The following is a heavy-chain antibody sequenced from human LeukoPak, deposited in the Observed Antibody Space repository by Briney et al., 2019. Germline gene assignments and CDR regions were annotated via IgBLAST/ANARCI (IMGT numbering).Heavy chain of an antibody. D-gene: IGHD6-6*01. Sequence: SDTLSLTCTVSGRSISSYYWSWIRQPAGKGLESIGRIYTSGSTNYNPSLKSRVTMSVDTSKNQFSLKLSSVTAADTAVYYCAREDRRLVYYYYYMDVWGKGTTVTVSS. V-gene: IGHV4-4*07. CDR1: GRSISSYY. J-gene: IGHJ6*03. CDR3: AREDRRLVYYYYYMDV. CDR2: IYTSGST.